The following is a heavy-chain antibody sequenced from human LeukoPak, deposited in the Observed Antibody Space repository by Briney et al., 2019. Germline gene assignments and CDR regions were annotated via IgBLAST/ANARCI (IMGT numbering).Heavy chain of an antibody. CDR3: ARVTSGGSSSYYFDY. CDR2: ISSNGGST. J-gene: IGHJ4*02. CDR1: GFTFSSYA. D-gene: IGHD6-19*01. Sequence: GGSLRLSCAASGFTFSSYAMHWVRQAPGKGLEYVSAISSNGGSTYYANSVKGRFTISRDNSKNTLYLQMGSLRAEDMAVYYCARVTSGGSSSYYFDYWGQGTLVTVSS. V-gene: IGHV3-64*01.